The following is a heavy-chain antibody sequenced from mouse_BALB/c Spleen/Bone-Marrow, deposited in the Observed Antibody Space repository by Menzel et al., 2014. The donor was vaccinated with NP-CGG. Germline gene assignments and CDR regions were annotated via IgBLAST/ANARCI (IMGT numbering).Heavy chain of an antibody. CDR3: VRKYGKGGDY. V-gene: IGHV1-61*01. D-gene: IGHD2-10*02. J-gene: IGHJ2*01. CDR1: GYTFTGYW. Sequence: QVQLKESGAEVVRPGASVKLSCKASGYTFTGYWMNWVKQRPGQGLEWIGMIDPSDSEIHYNQMFKDKATLTVDKSSSTAYMQLSSLTSDDSAVYYCVRKYGKGGDYWGQGTTLTVSS. CDR2: IDPSDSEI.